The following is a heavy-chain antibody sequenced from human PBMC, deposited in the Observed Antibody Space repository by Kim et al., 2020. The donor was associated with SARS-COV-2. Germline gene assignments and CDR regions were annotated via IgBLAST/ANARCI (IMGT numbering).Heavy chain of an antibody. V-gene: IGHV3-11*03. CDR3: AGSLDTAMDYYFDY. D-gene: IGHD5-18*01. Sequence: GGSLRLSCAASGFTFSDYYMSWIRQAPGKGLEWVSYISSSSSYTNYADSVKGRFTISRDNAKNSLYLQMNSLRAEDTAVYYCAGSLDTAMDYYFDYWGQGTLVTVSS. J-gene: IGHJ4*02. CDR1: GFTFSDYY. CDR2: ISSSSSYT.